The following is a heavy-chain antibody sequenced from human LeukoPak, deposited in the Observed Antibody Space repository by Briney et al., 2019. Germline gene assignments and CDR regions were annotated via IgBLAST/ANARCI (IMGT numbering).Heavy chain of an antibody. J-gene: IGHJ5*02. Sequence: SETLSLTCTVSGGSISSSSYYWGWIRQPPGKGLEWIGSIYYSGGTYYNPSLKSRVTIFEDTSKNQFSLKLSSVTAADTAVYYCARGGYYGSGNDFRFDPWGQGTLVTVSS. CDR2: IYYSGGT. D-gene: IGHD3-10*01. CDR1: GGSISSSSYY. CDR3: ARGGYYGSGNDFRFDP. V-gene: IGHV4-39*07.